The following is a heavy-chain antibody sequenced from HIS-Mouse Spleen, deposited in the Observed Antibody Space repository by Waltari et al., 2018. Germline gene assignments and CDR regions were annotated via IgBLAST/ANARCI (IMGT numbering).Heavy chain of an antibody. CDR2: IYTSGST. D-gene: IGHD3-3*01. V-gene: IGHV4-4*07. J-gene: IGHJ3*02. Sequence: QVQLQESGPGLVKPSETLSLTCTVSGGSIRSYYWRWIRQPDGKGLAWIGRIYTSGSTNYNPSLKSRVTMSVDTSKNQFSLKLSSVTAADTAVYYCARDFHDFWSGYYGGDKKHDAFDIWGQGTMVTVSS. CDR3: ARDFHDFWSGYYGGDKKHDAFDI. CDR1: GGSIRSYY.